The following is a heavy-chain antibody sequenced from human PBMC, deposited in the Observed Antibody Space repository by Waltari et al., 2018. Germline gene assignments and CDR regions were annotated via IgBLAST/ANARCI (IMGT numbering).Heavy chain of an antibody. V-gene: IGHV1-69*13. CDR2: IIPIFCTA. Sequence: QVQLVQSGAEVKKPGSSVKVSCKASGGTFSSYAISWVRQAPGQGLEWMGRIIPIFCTANYAQKFQGRVTITADKSTSTAYMELSSLRSEDTAVYYCAREGYCSSTSCYGAGYWFDPWGQGTLVTVSS. CDR3: AREGYCSSTSCYGAGYWFDP. J-gene: IGHJ5*02. CDR1: GGTFSSYA. D-gene: IGHD2-2*01.